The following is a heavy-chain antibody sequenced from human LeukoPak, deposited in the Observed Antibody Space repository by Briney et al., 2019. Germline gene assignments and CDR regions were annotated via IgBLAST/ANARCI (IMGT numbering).Heavy chain of an antibody. J-gene: IGHJ6*03. V-gene: IGHV3-21*01. CDR3: AIEGSYYSYMDV. CDR1: GFPLSSYS. Sequence: GGSLRLSCAASGFPLSSYSMNWVRQAPGKGLEWVSSISSSSSYIYYADSVKGRFTISRDNAKNSLYLKMNSLRAEDTAVYYCAIEGSYYSYMDVWGNGTTVTVSS. CDR2: ISSSSSYI.